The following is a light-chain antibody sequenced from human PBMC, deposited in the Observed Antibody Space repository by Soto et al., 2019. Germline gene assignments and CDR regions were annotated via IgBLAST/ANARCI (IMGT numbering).Light chain of an antibody. Sequence: DIQMTQSPSSLSASVGDRVTITCQASPDISNYLNWYQQKPGKAPKLLIYDASNLETGVPSRFSGSGSGTDFTVSISRLQPEDSATYYCQQYDNLPSLTFGGGTKVEIK. CDR1: PDISNY. J-gene: IGKJ4*01. CDR3: QQYDNLPSLT. V-gene: IGKV1-33*01. CDR2: DAS.